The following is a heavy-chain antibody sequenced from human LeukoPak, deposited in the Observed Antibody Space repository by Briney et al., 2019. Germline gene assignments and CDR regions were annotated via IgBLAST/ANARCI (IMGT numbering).Heavy chain of an antibody. CDR2: IYYSGST. CDR3: ATFPSIGPVAKFVY. D-gene: IGHD2-15*01. CDR1: GGSIRSSYYY. Sequence: SETLSLTCTVSGGSIRSSYYYWGWIRQHPGKGLEWIGYIYYSGSTYYNPSLKSRVTISVDTSKNQFSLKLSSVTAADTAVYYCATFPSIGPVAKFVYWGQGTLVTVSS. J-gene: IGHJ4*02. V-gene: IGHV4-31*03.